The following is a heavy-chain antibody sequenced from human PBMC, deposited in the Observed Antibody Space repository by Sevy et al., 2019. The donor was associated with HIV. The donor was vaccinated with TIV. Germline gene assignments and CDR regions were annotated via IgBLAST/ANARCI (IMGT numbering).Heavy chain of an antibody. Sequence: GGSLRLSCIVSGFIFNNKGMHWVRQAPGRGLEWVAAIFSDGTTKYYGDSVKGRFTISRDNSKNTLYLQMNSLRVDDTALYYCARESGSDWYLDSWGQGTLVTVSS. CDR3: ARESGSDWYLDS. V-gene: IGHV3-30*12. CDR1: GFIFNNKG. CDR2: IFSDGTTK. D-gene: IGHD2-21*02. J-gene: IGHJ4*02.